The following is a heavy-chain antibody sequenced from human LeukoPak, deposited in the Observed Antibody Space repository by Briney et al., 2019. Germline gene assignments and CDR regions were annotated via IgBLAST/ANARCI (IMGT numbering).Heavy chain of an antibody. CDR2: ISSSSSYI. J-gene: IGHJ5*02. V-gene: IGHV3-21*01. CDR1: GFTFSSYS. Sequence: GGPLRLSCAASGFTFSSYSMNWVRQAPGKGLEWVSSISSSSSYIYYADSVKGRFTISRDNAKNSLYLQMNSLRAEDTAVYYCARDALRWRTSPFDPWGQGTLVTVSS. D-gene: IGHD2-15*01. CDR3: ARDALRWRTSPFDP.